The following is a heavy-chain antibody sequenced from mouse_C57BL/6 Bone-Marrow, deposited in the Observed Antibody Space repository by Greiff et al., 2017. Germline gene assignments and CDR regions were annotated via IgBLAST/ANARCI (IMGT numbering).Heavy chain of an antibody. CDR2: IYPGDGDT. J-gene: IGHJ2*01. Sequence: VQVVESGPELVKPGASVKISCKASGYAFSSSWMNWVKQRPGKGLEWIGRIYPGDGDTNYNGKFKGKATLTADKSSSTAYMQLSSLTSEDSAVXFCAREIITTVVVRTYFDYWGQGTTLTVSS. V-gene: IGHV1-82*01. CDR1: GYAFSSSW. D-gene: IGHD1-1*01. CDR3: AREIITTVVVRTYFDY.